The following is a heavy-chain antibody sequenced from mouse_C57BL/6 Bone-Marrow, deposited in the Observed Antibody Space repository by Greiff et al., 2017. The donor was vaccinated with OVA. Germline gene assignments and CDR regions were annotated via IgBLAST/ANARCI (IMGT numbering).Heavy chain of an antibody. CDR1: GFTFSSYA. V-gene: IGHV5-4*01. J-gene: IGHJ3*01. D-gene: IGHD2-3*01. Sequence: DVMLVESGGGLVKPGGSLKLSCAASGFTFSSYAMSWVRQTPEKRLEWVATISDGGSYTYYPDNVKGRFTISRDNAKNNLYLQMSHLKSEDTAMYYCARDMTYWGQGTLVTVSA. CDR3: ARDMTY. CDR2: ISDGGSYT.